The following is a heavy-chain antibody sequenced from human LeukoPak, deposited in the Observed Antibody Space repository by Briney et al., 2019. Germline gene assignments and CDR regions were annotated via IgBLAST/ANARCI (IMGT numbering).Heavy chain of an antibody. CDR3: ARQIARGYYFDY. J-gene: IGHJ4*02. Sequence: ASVTVSCKASGYTFTSYDINWVRQAPGQGLEWMGWMNPNSGNTGYAQKFQGRVTMTRNTSISTAYMELSSLRSEDTAVYYCARQIARGYYFDYWGQGTLVTVSS. V-gene: IGHV1-8*01. D-gene: IGHD6-13*01. CDR2: MNPNSGNT. CDR1: GYTFTSYD.